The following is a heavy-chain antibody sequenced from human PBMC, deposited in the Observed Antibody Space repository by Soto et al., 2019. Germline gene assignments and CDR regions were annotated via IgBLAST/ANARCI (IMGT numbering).Heavy chain of an antibody. J-gene: IGHJ6*02. CDR3: ARDWSPAGTFGLDV. CDR1: GFTFSRFT. D-gene: IGHD6-13*01. CDR2: ISFDGSNK. V-gene: IGHV3-30-3*01. Sequence: QVQLVESGGGVVQPGRSLRLSCAASGFTFSRFTMHWVRQAPGKGLEWVAVISFDGSNKFYADSVKGRFTFSRDNSKNTLYPQMNSLKTEDTAVYYCARDWSPAGTFGLDVWGQGTTVTVSS.